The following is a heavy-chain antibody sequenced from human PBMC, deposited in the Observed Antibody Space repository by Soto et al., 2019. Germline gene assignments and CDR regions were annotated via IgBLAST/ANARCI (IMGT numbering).Heavy chain of an antibody. J-gene: IGHJ6*02. CDR1: GFTFSSYA. CDR2: ISGSGGST. D-gene: IGHD5-12*01. CDR3: AEEGLRSYYYGMDV. V-gene: IGHV3-23*01. Sequence: PGGSLRLSCAASGFTFSSYAMSWVRQAPGKGLEWVSAISGSGGSTYYADSVKGRFTISRDNSKNTLYLQMNSLRAEDTAVYYCAEEGLRSYYYGMDVWGQGTTVTVSS.